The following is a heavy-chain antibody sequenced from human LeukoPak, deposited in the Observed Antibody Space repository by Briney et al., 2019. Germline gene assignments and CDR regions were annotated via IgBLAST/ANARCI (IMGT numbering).Heavy chain of an antibody. V-gene: IGHV3-23*01. CDR1: GFTFSTFA. D-gene: IGHD6-19*01. CDR3: ARGLRQWLTRHAFDI. J-gene: IGHJ3*02. Sequence: GGSLRLSCAASGFTFSTFAMIWVRQPPGKGLEWVSSIFPSGGEIHYADSVRGRFTISRDNSKSILSLQMNSLRAEDTAVYYCARGLRQWLTRHAFDIWGQGTMVTVSS. CDR2: IFPSGGEI.